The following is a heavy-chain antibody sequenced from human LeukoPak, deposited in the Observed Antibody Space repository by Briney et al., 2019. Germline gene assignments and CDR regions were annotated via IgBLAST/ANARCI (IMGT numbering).Heavy chain of an antibody. J-gene: IGHJ5*02. CDR2: ISGSGGST. Sequence: PGGSLRLSCAASGFTVSNNYMSWVRQAPGKGLEWVSAISGSGGSTYYADSVKGRFTISRDNSKNTLYLQMNSLRAEDTAVYYCAKGRQTHSSGWLNWFDPWGQGTLVTVSS. CDR1: GFTVSNNY. V-gene: IGHV3-23*01. D-gene: IGHD6-19*01. CDR3: AKGRQTHSSGWLNWFDP.